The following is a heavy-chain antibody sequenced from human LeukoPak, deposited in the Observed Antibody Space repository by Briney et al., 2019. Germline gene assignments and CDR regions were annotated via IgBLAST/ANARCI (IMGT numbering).Heavy chain of an antibody. CDR3: ARDSCSSTSCYHY. Sequence: ASVKVSCKASGYTFTGYYMHWVRQAPGQGLEWMGWINPNSGGTNYAQKFQGRVTMTRDTSISTAYMELSRLRSDDTAVYYCARDSCSSTSCYHYWGQGTLVTVSS. V-gene: IGHV1-2*02. CDR1: GYTFTGYY. CDR2: INPNSGGT. D-gene: IGHD2-2*01. J-gene: IGHJ4*02.